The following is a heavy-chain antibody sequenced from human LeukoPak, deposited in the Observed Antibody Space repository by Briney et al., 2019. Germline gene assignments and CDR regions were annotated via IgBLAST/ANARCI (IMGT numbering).Heavy chain of an antibody. CDR2: IYYSGST. V-gene: IGHV4-39*07. D-gene: IGHD3-22*01. J-gene: IGHJ4*02. CDR3: ARLGPYYYDSSGYYLFDY. Sequence: SGTLSLTCTVSGGSISSSSYYWGWIRQPPGKGLEWIGRIYYSGSTYYNPSLKSRVTISVDTSKNQFSLKLSSVTAADTAVYYCARLGPYYYDSSGYYLFDYWGQGTLVTVSS. CDR1: GGSISSSSYY.